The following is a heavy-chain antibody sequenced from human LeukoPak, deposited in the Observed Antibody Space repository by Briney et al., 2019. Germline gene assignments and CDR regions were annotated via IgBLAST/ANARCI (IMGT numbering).Heavy chain of an antibody. V-gene: IGHV4-59*01. CDR2: IYYSGST. CDR1: GGSISSYY. D-gene: IGHD4-17*01. Sequence: SETLSLTCTVSGGSISSYYWSWIRQPPGKGLEWIGYIYYSGSTNYNPSLKSRVTISVDTSKNQFSLKPSSVAAADTAVYYCARERHDYGDYEIDYWGQGTLVTVSS. CDR3: ARERHDYGDYEIDY. J-gene: IGHJ4*02.